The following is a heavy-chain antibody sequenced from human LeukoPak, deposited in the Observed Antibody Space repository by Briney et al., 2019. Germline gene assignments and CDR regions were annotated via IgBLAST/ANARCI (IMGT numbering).Heavy chain of an antibody. CDR1: GGTFSSYA. CDR3: ARGNIVIFGVISHFNY. Sequence: SVKVSCKASGGTFSSYAISWVRQAPGQGLEWMGGIIPIFGTANYAQKFQGRVTITADKSTSTAYMELSSLRSDDTAVYYCARGNIVIFGVISHFNYWGQGTLVTVSS. V-gene: IGHV1-69*06. CDR2: IIPIFGTA. D-gene: IGHD3/OR15-3a*01. J-gene: IGHJ4*02.